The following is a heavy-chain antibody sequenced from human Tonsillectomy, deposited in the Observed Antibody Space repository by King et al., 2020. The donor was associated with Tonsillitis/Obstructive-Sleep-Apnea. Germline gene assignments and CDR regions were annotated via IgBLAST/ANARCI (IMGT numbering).Heavy chain of an antibody. CDR3: ATGDFWTTYVYYYYGMDV. J-gene: IGHJ6*02. Sequence: VQLVESGGDLVMPGGSLRLSCAASGFSFSNAWMNWVRQAPGKGLEWVGRIKSKTDGGTTDYAAPVKGRFTISRDDSENTLYLQMNSLKTEDTAVYYCATGDFWTTYVYYYYGMDVWGQGTTVTVSS. CDR2: IKSKTDGGTT. CDR1: GFSFSNAW. V-gene: IGHV3-15*07. D-gene: IGHD3/OR15-3a*01.